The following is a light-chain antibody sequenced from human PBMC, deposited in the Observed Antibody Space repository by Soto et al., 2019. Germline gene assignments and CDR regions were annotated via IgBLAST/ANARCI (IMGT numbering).Light chain of an antibody. CDR3: QQYKSYSLT. CDR1: QSISRW. Sequence: DIQMTQSPSTLSASVGDRVTITCRARQSISRWLAWYQQKPGKAPNLLIYDASSLESGVASRFSGSGSGTEFTLNISSLQPDDSATYYCQQYKSYSLTFGGGTKVEI. J-gene: IGKJ4*01. V-gene: IGKV1-5*01. CDR2: DAS.